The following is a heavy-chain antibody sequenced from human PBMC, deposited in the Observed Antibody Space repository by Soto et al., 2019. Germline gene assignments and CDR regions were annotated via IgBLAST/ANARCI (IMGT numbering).Heavy chain of an antibody. CDR2: INHSGST. J-gene: IGHJ4*02. CDR3: ARPSVPATRGPLDY. CDR1: GGSFSGYY. D-gene: IGHD6-19*01. Sequence: SETLSLTCAVYGGSFSGYYWTWLRQPPGKGLEWIGEINHSGSTNYNPSLKSRVTISVDTSKNQFSLRLSSVTAADTAVYYCARPSVPATRGPLDYWGQGALVTVSS. V-gene: IGHV4-34*01.